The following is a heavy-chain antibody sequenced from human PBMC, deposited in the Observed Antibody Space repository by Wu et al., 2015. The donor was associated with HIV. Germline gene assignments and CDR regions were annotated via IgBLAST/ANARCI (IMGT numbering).Heavy chain of an antibody. V-gene: IGHV1-8*01. Sequence: QVQLVQSGAEVKKPGASVKVSCKASGYTFPSFDIQWVRQATGQGLEWMGWMNPNSGNTGYAQKFQGRVTMTRNTSVNTAYMELSSLRSEDTAVYYCTRSRGSPAPFDIWGQGTMVTVSS. CDR2: MNPNSGNT. CDR1: GYTFPSFD. D-gene: IGHD1-26*01. CDR3: TRSRGSPAPFDI. J-gene: IGHJ3*02.